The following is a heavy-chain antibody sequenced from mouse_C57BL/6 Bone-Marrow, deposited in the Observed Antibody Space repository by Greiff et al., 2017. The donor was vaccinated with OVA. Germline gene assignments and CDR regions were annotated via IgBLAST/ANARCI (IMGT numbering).Heavy chain of an antibody. D-gene: IGHD1-1*01. CDR3: TTRATLAATDY. J-gene: IGHJ2*01. CDR2: IDPENGDT. CDR1: GFNIKDDY. Sequence: VQLQQSGAELVRPGASVKLSCTASGFNIKDDYMHWVKQRPEQGLEWIGWIDPENGDTEYASKFQGKATITADTSSNTAYLQLSSLTSEDTAVYYCTTRATLAATDYWGQGTTLTVSS. V-gene: IGHV14-4*01.